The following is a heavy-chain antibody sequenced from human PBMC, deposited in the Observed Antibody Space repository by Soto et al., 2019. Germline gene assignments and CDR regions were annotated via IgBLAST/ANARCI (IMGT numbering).Heavy chain of an antibody. J-gene: IGHJ4*02. CDR1: GGYMSSGDYY. CDR2: IYHSGST. CDR3: DRARRYTSSWYFFDS. V-gene: IGHV4-30-4*01. D-gene: IGHD6-13*01. Sequence: ILSLTCTDSGGYMSSGDYYWSWIRQSPGKGLEWIGYIYHSGSTSYNPSLRSRVTMSVDTSKNQFSLELSHVTPADTAVFFCDRARRYTSSWYFFDSWGQGTLVTVSS.